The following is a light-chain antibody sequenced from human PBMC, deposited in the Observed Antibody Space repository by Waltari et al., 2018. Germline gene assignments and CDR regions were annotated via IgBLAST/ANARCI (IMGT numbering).Light chain of an antibody. V-gene: IGLV3-25*03. CDR3: QSADSSGSYVV. CDR1: ALPKRY. J-gene: IGLJ3*02. CDR2: RDI. Sequence: SYELKQPPSVSVSPGQTARISCSGDALPKRYGYWYQQRPGQAPVLVMYRDIVRPSGIPKRFSGSTSGTTVTLTISGVQAEDEADYDCQSADSSGSYVVFGGGTKLTVL.